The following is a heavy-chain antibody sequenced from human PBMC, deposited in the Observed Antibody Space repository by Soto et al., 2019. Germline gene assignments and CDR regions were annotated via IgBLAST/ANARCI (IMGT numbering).Heavy chain of an antibody. D-gene: IGHD5-18*01. CDR2: IWYDGSNK. Sequence: GGSLRLSCAASGFTFSSYGMHWVRQAPGKVLEWVAVIWYDGSNKYYADSVKGRFTVSRDNSKNTLYLQMNSLRAEDTAVYYCARESPQDTAMVYFDYWGQGTLVTVSS. CDR1: GFTFSSYG. CDR3: ARESPQDTAMVYFDY. V-gene: IGHV3-33*01. J-gene: IGHJ4*02.